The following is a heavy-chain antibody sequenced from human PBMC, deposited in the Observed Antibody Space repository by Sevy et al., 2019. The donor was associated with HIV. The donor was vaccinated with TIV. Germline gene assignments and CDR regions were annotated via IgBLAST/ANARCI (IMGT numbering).Heavy chain of an antibody. V-gene: IGHV3-11*01. CDR3: ARDHVKDGDLGDYYYFAMDV. D-gene: IGHD4-17*01. Sequence: GGSLRLSCAASGFTFSDYYMSWIRQAPGKGLEWISYISGSDGTILYADSVKGRFTISRDNSKNSLYLQMSSLRAEDTAVYYCARDHVKDGDLGDYYYFAMDVWGQGTTVTVSS. CDR1: GFTFSDYY. J-gene: IGHJ6*02. CDR2: ISGSDGTI.